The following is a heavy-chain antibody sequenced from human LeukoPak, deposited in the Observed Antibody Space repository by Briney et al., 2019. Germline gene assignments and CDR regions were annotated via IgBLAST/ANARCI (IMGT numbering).Heavy chain of an antibody. CDR1: GGSISSGDYY. CDR3: ARRVDTGGMDV. J-gene: IGHJ6*02. D-gene: IGHD5-18*01. CDR2: IYYSGST. Sequence: SETLSLTCTVSGGSISSGDYYWSWIRQPAGKGLEWIGYIYYSGSTYYNPSLKSRVTISVDTSKNQFSLKLSSVTAADTAVYYCARRVDTGGMDVWGQGTTVTVSS. V-gene: IGHV4-30-4*02.